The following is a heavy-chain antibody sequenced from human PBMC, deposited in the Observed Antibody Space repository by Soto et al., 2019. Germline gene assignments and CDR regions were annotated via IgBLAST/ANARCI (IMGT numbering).Heavy chain of an antibody. CDR1: GFTSCSDS. D-gene: IGHD6-13*01. J-gene: IGHJ5*02. CDR2: ISSISRSI. V-gene: IGHV3-48*01. CDR3: ARHPERIAQIGWFDP. Sequence: GGSLRLSCAASGFTSCSDSMNWVRQGPGRGLKWDSYISSISRSIYYAGSVKGRFTLSRDNAKNSLYLRISSLRAEDTAVYYCARHPERIAQIGWFDPWGQGTLVTVSS.